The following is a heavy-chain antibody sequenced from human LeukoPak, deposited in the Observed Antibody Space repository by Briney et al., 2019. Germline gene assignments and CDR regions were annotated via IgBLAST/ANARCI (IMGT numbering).Heavy chain of an antibody. CDR3: ARFSSGDAFDI. CDR2: IYYSGST. J-gene: IGHJ3*02. Sequence: SETLSLTCNVSGGSITSHHWSWIRQPPGKGLEWIAYIYYSGSTNYNPSLKSRVTISVDTSKNQFSLKLSSVTAADTAAYYCARFSSGDAFDIWGQGTMVTVSS. D-gene: IGHD3-22*01. V-gene: IGHV4-59*11. CDR1: GGSITSHH.